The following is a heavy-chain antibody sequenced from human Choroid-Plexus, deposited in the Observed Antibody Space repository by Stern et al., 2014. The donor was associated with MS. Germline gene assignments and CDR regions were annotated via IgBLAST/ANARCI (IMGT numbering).Heavy chain of an antibody. V-gene: IGHV3-72*01. J-gene: IGHJ4*02. CDR2: IRNKANSYTT. D-gene: IGHD6-19*01. CDR1: GFTLSDHY. Sequence: EVKLEQSGGGLVQPGGSLRLSCVASGFTLSDHYMDWVRQAPGKGLERVGRIRNKANSYTTQYAASVKGRFVISRDESKNSLYLQMNSLKSEDTAVYYCVRVSGSSGSDFWGQGTLVSVSS. CDR3: VRVSGSSGSDF.